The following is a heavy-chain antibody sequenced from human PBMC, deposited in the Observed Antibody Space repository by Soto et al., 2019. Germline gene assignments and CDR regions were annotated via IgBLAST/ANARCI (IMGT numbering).Heavy chain of an antibody. D-gene: IGHD5-18*01. Sequence: ASVKVSCRASGDTFTSYYMHWVRQAPGQGLEWMGIINPSGGSTSYAQKFQGRVTMTRDTSTSTVYMELSSLRSEDTAVYYCARDYDSYGSDYYYGMDVWGQGTTVTVSS. CDR3: ARDYDSYGSDYYYGMDV. J-gene: IGHJ6*02. V-gene: IGHV1-46*03. CDR1: GDTFTSYY. CDR2: INPSGGST.